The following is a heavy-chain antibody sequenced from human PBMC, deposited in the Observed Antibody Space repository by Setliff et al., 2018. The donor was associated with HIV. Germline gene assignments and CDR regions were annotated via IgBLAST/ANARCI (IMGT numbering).Heavy chain of an antibody. CDR2: IYYIGNT. CDR3: ARVPRITTLRNAFDI. CDR1: GGSISGGGYY. Sequence: SETLSLTCTVSGGSISGGGYYWSWIRQHPGKGLDWIGNIYYIGNTDYNPSLKSRVTISIDTSKNQFSLKLSSVTAADTAIYYCARVPRITTLRNAFDIWGQGTMVAVSS. J-gene: IGHJ3*02. D-gene: IGHD3-3*01. V-gene: IGHV4-31*03.